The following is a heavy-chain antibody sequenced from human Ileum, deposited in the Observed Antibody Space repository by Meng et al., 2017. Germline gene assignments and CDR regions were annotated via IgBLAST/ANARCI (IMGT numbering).Heavy chain of an antibody. J-gene: IGHJ4*02. Sequence: QVQRRLSRSGQLGRSGTLSRPWPVVGRSISSSDWWSRVRQPPGKGLEWIVEMTLGGIPNYNPSLKSRVTMSVDKSNDHLSLQLTSVTAADTAVYYCAHIFDSWGQGTLVTVSS. CDR3: AHIFDS. V-gene: IGHV4-4*02. CDR1: GRSISSSDW. CDR2: MTLGGIP.